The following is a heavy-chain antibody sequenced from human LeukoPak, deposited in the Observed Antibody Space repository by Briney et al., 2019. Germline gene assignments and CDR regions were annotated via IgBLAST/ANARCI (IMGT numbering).Heavy chain of an antibody. CDR2: INWNGDST. V-gene: IGHV3-20*04. CDR3: AKGDSLDY. Sequence: GGSLRLSCAASGFTSDDYGMSWVRQAPGKGLEWVSGINWNGDSTGYADSVKGRFTISRDNSKNTLYLQMNSLRAEDTAVYYCAKGDSLDYWGQGTLVTVSS. CDR1: GFTSDDYG. D-gene: IGHD2-21*02. J-gene: IGHJ4*02.